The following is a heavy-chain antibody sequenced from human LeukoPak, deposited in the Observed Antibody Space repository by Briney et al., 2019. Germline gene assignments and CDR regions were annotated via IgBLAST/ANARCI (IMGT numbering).Heavy chain of an antibody. D-gene: IGHD6-13*01. CDR1: GGSFSGYY. V-gene: IGHV4-34*01. CDR2: INHSGST. CDR3: ARANDWSSSSWYGWFDP. Sequence: PSGTLSLTCAVYGGSFSGYYWSWIRQPPGKGLEWIAEINHSGSTNYNPSLKSRVTISVDTSKNQFSLKLSSVTAADTAVYYCARANDWSSSSWYGWFDPWGQGTLVTVSS. J-gene: IGHJ5*02.